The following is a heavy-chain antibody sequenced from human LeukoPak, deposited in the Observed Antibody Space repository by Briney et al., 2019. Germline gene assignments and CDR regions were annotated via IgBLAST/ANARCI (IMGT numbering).Heavy chain of an antibody. Sequence: ASVKVSCKASGYTFTGYYMHWVRQAPGQGLEWMGWINPNSGGTNYAQKFQGRVTMTRDTSISTAYMELRSLRSDDTAVYYCARGGHTVGATLGDYWGQGTLVTVSS. D-gene: IGHD1-26*01. J-gene: IGHJ4*02. V-gene: IGHV1-2*02. CDR1: GYTFTGYY. CDR3: ARGGHTVGATLGDY. CDR2: INPNSGGT.